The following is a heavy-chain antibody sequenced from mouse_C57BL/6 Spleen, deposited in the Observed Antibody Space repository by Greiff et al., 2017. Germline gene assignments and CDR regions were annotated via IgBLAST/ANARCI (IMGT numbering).Heavy chain of an antibody. CDR1: GYTFTSYW. D-gene: IGHD1-1*01. CDR2: IHPNSGST. J-gene: IGHJ2*01. V-gene: IGHV1-64*01. Sequence: VKLQQPGAELVKPGASVKLSCKASGYTFTSYWMHWVKQRPGPGLEWIGMIHPNSGSTNYNEKFKSTATLTVDKSSSTAYMQLSSLTSEDSAVYYCARSYGSSYLHFDYWGQGTTLTVSS. CDR3: ARSYGSSYLHFDY.